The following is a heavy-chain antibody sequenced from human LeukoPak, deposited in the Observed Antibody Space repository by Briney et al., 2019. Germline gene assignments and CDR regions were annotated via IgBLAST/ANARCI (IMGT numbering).Heavy chain of an antibody. CDR1: GGSISSYY. CDR2: IYYSGST. J-gene: IGHJ5*02. CDR3: ARRSGSSKINWFDP. V-gene: IGHV4-59*01. D-gene: IGHD1-26*01. Sequence: SETLPLTCTVSGGSISSYYWSWIRQPPGKGPEWIGYIYYSGSTNYNPSLKSRVTISVDTSKNQFSLKLSSVTAADTAVYYCARRSGSSKINWFDPWGQGTLVTVSS.